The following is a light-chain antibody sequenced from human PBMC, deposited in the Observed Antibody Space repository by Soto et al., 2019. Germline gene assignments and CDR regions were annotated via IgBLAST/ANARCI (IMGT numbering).Light chain of an antibody. J-gene: IGLJ1*01. CDR3: SSYTSINSYV. V-gene: IGLV2-14*03. CDR1: SSDVGGYNY. Sequence: HSALTQPASVSGSPGQSITISCTGTSSDVGGYNYVSWYQQHPGKAPKLMIYYVSHRPSGVSNRFSGSKSGNTASLTISGLQAEDEADYYCSSYTSINSYVFGTGTKVTVL. CDR2: YVS.